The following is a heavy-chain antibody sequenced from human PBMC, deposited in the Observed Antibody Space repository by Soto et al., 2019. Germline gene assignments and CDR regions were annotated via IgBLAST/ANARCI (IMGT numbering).Heavy chain of an antibody. CDR1: SDSITNYY. CDR3: ARGGGTRGWY. D-gene: IGHD2-15*01. Sequence: QVQLQESGPGLVKPSETLSLTCTVSSDSITNYYWSWIRQSPGKGLEWIGYIHDSGRSNYNPSHSSRVKISVDAYKTQFPLKVNAGTAADAAEYCCARGGGTRGWYWGQGTLVTVSS. V-gene: IGHV4-4*09. J-gene: IGHJ4*02. CDR2: IHDSGRS.